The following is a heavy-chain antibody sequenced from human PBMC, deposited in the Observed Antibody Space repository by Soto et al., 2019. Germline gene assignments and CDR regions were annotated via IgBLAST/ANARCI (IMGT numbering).Heavy chain of an antibody. CDR3: ARRSSGRLTTAWAPLDW. CDR1: GFTFTTYW. CDR2: IKQDGSEK. V-gene: IGHV3-7*03. J-gene: IGHJ4*02. Sequence: LRLSCAASGFTFTTYWMTWVRQAPGKGLEWVANIKQDGSEKFYVGSVRGRFTISRDNAKNSMYLQMSSLRAEDTAVYYCARRSSGRLTTAWAPLDWWGQGTLVTVSS. D-gene: IGHD2-15*01.